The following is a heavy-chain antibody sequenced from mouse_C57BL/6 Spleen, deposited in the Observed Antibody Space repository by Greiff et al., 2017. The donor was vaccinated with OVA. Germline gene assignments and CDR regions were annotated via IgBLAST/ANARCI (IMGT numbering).Heavy chain of an antibody. CDR1: GYTFTSYG. J-gene: IGHJ1*03. V-gene: IGHV1-81*01. Sequence: VKLVESGAELARPGASVKLSCKASGYTFTSYGISWVKQRTGQGLEWIGEIYPRSGNTYYNEKFKGKATLTADKSSSTAYMELRSLTSEDSAVYFCANDYGDWYFDVWGTGTTVTVSS. CDR3: ANDYGDWYFDV. D-gene: IGHD2-4*01. CDR2: IYPRSGNT.